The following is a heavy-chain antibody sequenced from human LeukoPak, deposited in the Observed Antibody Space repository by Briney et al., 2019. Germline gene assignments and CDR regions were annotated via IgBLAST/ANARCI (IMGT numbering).Heavy chain of an antibody. CDR1: GFTFSSYG. D-gene: IGHD6-19*01. V-gene: IGHV3-33*01. J-gene: IGHJ6*02. Sequence: GMSLRLSCAASGFTFSSYGMHWVRQAPGKGLEWVAVIWYDGSNKYYADSVKGQFTISRDNSKNTLYLQMNSLRAEDTAVYYCARDLGGSSGWYRYGMDVWGQGTTVTVSS. CDR3: ARDLGGSSGWYRYGMDV. CDR2: IWYDGSNK.